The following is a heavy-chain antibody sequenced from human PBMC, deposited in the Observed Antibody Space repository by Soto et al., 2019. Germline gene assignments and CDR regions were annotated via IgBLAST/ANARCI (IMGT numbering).Heavy chain of an antibody. D-gene: IGHD4-17*01. V-gene: IGHV2-70*11. CDR3: ARIYGDFDVDY. J-gene: IGHJ4*02. CDR2: IDWDDDK. Sequence: SGRTLVNPRQTLTVTFTFSGFSVNTSGLCVSWICQSPGKALEWLARIDWDDDKYYSTSLETRLTISKDTSKNQVVLTMTNMDPVDTATYYCARIYGDFDVDYWGQGTLVTVS. CDR1: GFSVNTSGLC.